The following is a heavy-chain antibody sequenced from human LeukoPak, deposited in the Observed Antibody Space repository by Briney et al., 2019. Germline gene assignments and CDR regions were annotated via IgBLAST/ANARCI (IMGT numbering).Heavy chain of an antibody. CDR1: GFTFSSYA. CDR2: ISGSGDST. V-gene: IGHV3-23*01. J-gene: IGHJ4*02. Sequence: GGSLRLSCAASGFTFSSYAMSWVRQAPGKGLEWVSAISGSGDSTYYGDSVKGRFIISRDNSKNTLYLQMNSLRAEDTAVYYCAKTRPLDSSSWSHGDYWGQGTLVTVSS. D-gene: IGHD6-13*01. CDR3: AKTRPLDSSSWSHGDY.